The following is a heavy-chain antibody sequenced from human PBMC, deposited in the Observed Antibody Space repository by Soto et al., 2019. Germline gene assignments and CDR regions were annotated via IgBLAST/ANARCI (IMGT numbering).Heavy chain of an antibody. Sequence: GGSLRLSCAASGFTFSSYGMHWVRQAPGKGLEWVAVISYDGSNKYYADSVKGRFTISRDNSKNTLYLQMNSLRAEDTAVYYCAKEVDDFWSGYWGPYYGMDVWGQGTTVTVSS. V-gene: IGHV3-30*18. CDR3: AKEVDDFWSGYWGPYYGMDV. CDR1: GFTFSSYG. J-gene: IGHJ6*02. CDR2: ISYDGSNK. D-gene: IGHD3-3*01.